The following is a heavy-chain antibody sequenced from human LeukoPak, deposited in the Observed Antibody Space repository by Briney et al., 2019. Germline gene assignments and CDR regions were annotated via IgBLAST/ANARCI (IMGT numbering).Heavy chain of an antibody. V-gene: IGHV3-33*01. D-gene: IGHD5-12*01. CDR3: ARDVRAYSGYEPVDY. CDR1: GFTFSSYG. CDR2: IWYDGRKK. J-gene: IGHJ4*02. Sequence: GGSLRLSCAASGFTFSSYGMHWVPQGPGKGLEGGAVIWYDGRKKNYAASVKGRFTISRDNSKNTLYLQMNSLRAEGTAVYYCARDVRAYSGYEPVDYWGQGTLVTVCS.